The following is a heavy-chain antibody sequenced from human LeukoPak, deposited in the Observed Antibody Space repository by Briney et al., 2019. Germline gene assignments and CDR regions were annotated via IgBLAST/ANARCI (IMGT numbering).Heavy chain of an antibody. CDR2: IYHSGST. CDR1: GGSISSGGYS. Sequence: SETLSLTCAVSGGSISSGGYSWSWVRQPPGEGLEWVGYIYHSGSTYYNLSLQSRVTISLDRSKNQFSLKLSSMTAANTAVYYCASGNTGYDRDSFDIWGQGTMVTVSS. D-gene: IGHD5-12*01. CDR3: ASGNTGYDRDSFDI. J-gene: IGHJ3*02. V-gene: IGHV4-30-2*01.